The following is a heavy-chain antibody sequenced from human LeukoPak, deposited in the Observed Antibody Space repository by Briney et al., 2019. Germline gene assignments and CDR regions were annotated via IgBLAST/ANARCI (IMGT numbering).Heavy chain of an antibody. Sequence: ASVKVSCKASGYIFSDYYMHWVRQAPGQGLEWMGWINPKTGDRKYAQNFQGRVTMTRDTSISTVYMELSRLSLDDTAVYYCARDEYCSGGNCPGDFQYWGQGTLVTVSP. D-gene: IGHD2-15*01. V-gene: IGHV1-2*02. CDR1: GYIFSDYY. CDR3: ARDEYCSGGNCPGDFQY. CDR2: INPKTGDR. J-gene: IGHJ1*01.